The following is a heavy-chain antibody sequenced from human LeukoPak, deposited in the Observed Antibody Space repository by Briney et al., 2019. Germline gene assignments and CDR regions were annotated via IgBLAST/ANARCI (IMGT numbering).Heavy chain of an antibody. CDR2: IYYSGST. CDR1: GGSISSYY. D-gene: IGHD3-10*01. CDR3: ARARITMVRGVTWFDP. Sequence: ETXSLTCTVSGGSISSYYWSWIRQPPGKGLEWIGYIYYSGSTNYNPSLKSRVTISVDTSKDQFSLKLSSVTAADTAVYYCARARITMVRGVTWFDPWGQGTLVTVSS. V-gene: IGHV4-59*01. J-gene: IGHJ5*02.